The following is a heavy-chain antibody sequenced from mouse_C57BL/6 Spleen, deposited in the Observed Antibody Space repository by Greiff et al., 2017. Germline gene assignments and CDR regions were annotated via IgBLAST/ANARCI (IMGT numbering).Heavy chain of an antibody. Sequence: VQLQQSGPELVKPGASVKISCKASGYTFTDYYMNWVKQSHGKSLEWIGDINPNNGGTSYNQKFKGKATLTVDKSSSTAYMELRSLTSEDSAVYYCASYDGYYEGVAYWGQGALVTVSA. V-gene: IGHV1-26*01. CDR1: GYTFTDYY. D-gene: IGHD2-3*01. J-gene: IGHJ3*01. CDR3: ASYDGYYEGVAY. CDR2: INPNNGGT.